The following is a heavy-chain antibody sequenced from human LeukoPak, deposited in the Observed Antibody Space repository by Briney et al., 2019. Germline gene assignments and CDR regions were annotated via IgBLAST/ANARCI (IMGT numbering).Heavy chain of an antibody. D-gene: IGHD1-26*01. CDR1: GFTFSSSA. CDR2: INDNGRAT. V-gene: IGHV3-64D*09. CDR3: VNDVSGSYTFDY. Sequence: GGSLRLSCSASGFTFSSSAMHWVRQAPGQGLEYVSGINDNGRATHYGDSLKGRFTISRDNSKNTLYLQMSTLTTEDTAIYYCVNDVSGSYTFDYWGQGALVTVSS. J-gene: IGHJ4*02.